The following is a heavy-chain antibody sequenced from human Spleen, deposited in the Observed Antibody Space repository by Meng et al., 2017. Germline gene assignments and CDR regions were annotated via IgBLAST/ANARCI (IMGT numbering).Heavy chain of an antibody. Sequence: GESLKISCAASGFTFSSYAMHWVRQAPGKGLEWVAVISYDGSNKYYADSVKGRFTISRDNSKNTLYLQMNSLRAEDTAVYYCVRETGYGWGKWFDPWGQGTLVTVSS. CDR1: GFTFSSYA. V-gene: IGHV3-30*04. J-gene: IGHJ5*02. D-gene: IGHD3-10*01. CDR2: ISYDGSNK. CDR3: VRETGYGWGKWFDP.